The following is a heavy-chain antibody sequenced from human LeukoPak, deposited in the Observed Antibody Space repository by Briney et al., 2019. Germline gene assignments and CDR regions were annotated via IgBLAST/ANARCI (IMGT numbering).Heavy chain of an antibody. D-gene: IGHD4-17*01. V-gene: IGHV3-7*01. CDR3: AKEIWPTVTTPGWTYFDY. CDR1: GFTFSSYW. CDR2: IKQDGSQT. Sequence: PGGSLRLSCAASGFTFSSYWMSWVRQAPGKGLEWVATIKQDGSQTYYVDSVKGRFTISRDNARNSLYLQMNSLRGEDTGVYYCAKEIWPTVTTPGWTYFDYWGQGALVTVSS. J-gene: IGHJ4*02.